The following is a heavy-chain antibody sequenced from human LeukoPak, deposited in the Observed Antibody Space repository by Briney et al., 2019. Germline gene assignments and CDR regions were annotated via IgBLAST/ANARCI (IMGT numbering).Heavy chain of an antibody. J-gene: IGHJ5*02. D-gene: IGHD3-10*01. V-gene: IGHV3-30*02. CDR3: AKDLLRDRWFGES. Sequence: PGGSLRLSCAASGFTFRTYGMHWVRQAPDKGLEWVAFIQYEGSSKYYADSVKGRFTISRDNSKNTLYLQMDSLRPEDTAVYYCAKDLLRDRWFGESWGQGTLVTVSS. CDR1: GFTFRTYG. CDR2: IQYEGSSK.